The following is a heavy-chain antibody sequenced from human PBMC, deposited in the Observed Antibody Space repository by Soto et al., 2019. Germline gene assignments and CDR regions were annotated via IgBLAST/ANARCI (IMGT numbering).Heavy chain of an antibody. CDR2: ISYDGSNK. J-gene: IGHJ6*02. CDR3: AKEGHHYEILTGYRSYYGMDV. Sequence: GGSLRLSCAASGFTFSAYGIHWVRQAPGKGLEWVAVISYDGSNKYYADSVKGRFTISRDNSKNTLYLQMNSLRAEDTAVYYSAKEGHHYEILTGYRSYYGMDVWGQGTTVTVSS. V-gene: IGHV3-30*18. D-gene: IGHD3-9*01. CDR1: GFTFSAYG.